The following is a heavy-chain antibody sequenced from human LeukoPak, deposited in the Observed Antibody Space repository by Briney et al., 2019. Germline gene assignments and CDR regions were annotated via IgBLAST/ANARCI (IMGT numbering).Heavy chain of an antibody. CDR1: GFTFSSYA. D-gene: IGHD3-3*01. J-gene: IGHJ6*03. Sequence: PGGSLRLSCAASGFTFSSYAMSWVRQAPGKGLEWVSAISGSGGSTYYADSVKGRFTISRDNSKNTLYLQMISLRAEDTAVYYCAKNRAIRFLEWLLPGYMDVWGKGTTVTVSS. V-gene: IGHV3-23*01. CDR3: AKNRAIRFLEWLLPGYMDV. CDR2: ISGSGGST.